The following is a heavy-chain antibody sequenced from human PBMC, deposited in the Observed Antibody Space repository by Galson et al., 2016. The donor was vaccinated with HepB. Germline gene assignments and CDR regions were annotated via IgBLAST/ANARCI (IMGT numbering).Heavy chain of an antibody. CDR1: GYTFTTYG. CDR2: ISAYSGDT. D-gene: IGHD1-7*01. Sequence: SVKVSCKASGYTFTTYGITWVRQAPGQGLDWMGWISAYSGDTNHAQELQGRVTLTTDTPTRTAYMELRNLRSDDTAVYYCVRDRDRTLDYWGQGTLVAVSS. V-gene: IGHV1-18*01. J-gene: IGHJ4*02. CDR3: VRDRDRTLDY.